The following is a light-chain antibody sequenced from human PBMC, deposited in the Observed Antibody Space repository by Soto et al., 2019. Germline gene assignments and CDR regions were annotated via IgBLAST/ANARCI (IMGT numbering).Light chain of an antibody. Sequence: QSALSQPASVSGSPGQSITISCTGTSSDVGLVSWYQQSPGKAPKLMIYDGTKRPSGVSNRFSASKSDNTASLTISGLQAEDEADYYCCSYASSSTVYVFGSGTKLTVL. V-gene: IGLV2-23*01. CDR2: DGT. CDR3: CSYASSSTVYV. CDR1: SSDVGL. J-gene: IGLJ1*01.